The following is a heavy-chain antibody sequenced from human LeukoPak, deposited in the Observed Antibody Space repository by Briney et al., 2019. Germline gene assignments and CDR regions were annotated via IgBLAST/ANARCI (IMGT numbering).Heavy chain of an antibody. CDR2: LSGSGGTT. Sequence: PGGSLRLSCAASGSTFTDYAMTWVRQAPGKGLEWVSALSGSGGTTYYTDSVKGRFTISRDNSKNTLYLQMNRLRAEDTAVYYCAKEGDFWSGYYPFDYWGQGTLVSVSS. CDR3: AKEGDFWSGYYPFDY. D-gene: IGHD3-3*01. V-gene: IGHV3-23*01. J-gene: IGHJ4*02. CDR1: GSTFTDYA.